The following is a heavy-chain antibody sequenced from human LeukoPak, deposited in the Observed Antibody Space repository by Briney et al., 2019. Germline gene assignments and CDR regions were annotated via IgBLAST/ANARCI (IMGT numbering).Heavy chain of an antibody. V-gene: IGHV1-2*02. J-gene: IGHJ6*03. Sequence: ASVKVSCKASGYTFTGYYMHWVRQAPGQGLEWMGWINPNSGGTNYAQKFQGRVTMARDTSISTAYMELSRLRSDDTAVYYCARQLHYYYYYMDVWGKGTTVTVSS. CDR2: INPNSGGT. CDR1: GYTFTGYY. CDR3: ARQLHYYYYYMDV. D-gene: IGHD1-1*01.